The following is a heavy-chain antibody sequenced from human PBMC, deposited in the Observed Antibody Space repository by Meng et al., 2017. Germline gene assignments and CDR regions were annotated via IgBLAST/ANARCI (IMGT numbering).Heavy chain of an antibody. CDR3: ARDQRNDYVWGSYRYALGFDP. CDR1: GFTFSDYY. CDR2: ISSSGSTI. Sequence: GESLKISCAASGFTFSDYYMSWIRQAPGKGLEWVSYISSSGSTIYYADSVKGRFTISRDNAKSSLYLQMNSLRAEDTAVYYCARDQRNDYVWGSYRYALGFDPWGQGTLVTVSS. J-gene: IGHJ5*02. D-gene: IGHD3-16*02. V-gene: IGHV3-11*01.